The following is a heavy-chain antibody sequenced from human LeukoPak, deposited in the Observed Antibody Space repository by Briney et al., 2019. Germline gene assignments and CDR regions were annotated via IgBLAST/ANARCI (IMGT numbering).Heavy chain of an antibody. CDR1: GGSISSCY. V-gene: IGHV4-59*01. CDR3: ARALGVVPAAWGRWFDP. J-gene: IGHJ5*02. CDR2: MDYSGST. D-gene: IGHD2-2*01. Sequence: SETLSLTCTVSGGSISSCYASWIRQPPGKGVEGIGYMDYSGSTNYNPSLKSRVTISVDTSKNQFSLKLSSVPDADTAVYYSARALGVVPAAWGRWFDPWGQGTLVTVSS.